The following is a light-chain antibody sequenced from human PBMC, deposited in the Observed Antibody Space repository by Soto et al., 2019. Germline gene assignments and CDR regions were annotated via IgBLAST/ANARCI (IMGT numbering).Light chain of an antibody. J-gene: IGLJ3*02. Sequence: QSALTQPASVSGSPGQSITISCTGTSSDVGGYNYVSWYQYHPGKAPKLMIYDVGNRPSGVSNRVSGSKSGNTASLTISGLQAEDEADYFCSSYTSSSTLVFGGGTQLTVL. CDR2: DVG. V-gene: IGLV2-14*03. CDR3: SSYTSSSTLV. CDR1: SSDVGGYNY.